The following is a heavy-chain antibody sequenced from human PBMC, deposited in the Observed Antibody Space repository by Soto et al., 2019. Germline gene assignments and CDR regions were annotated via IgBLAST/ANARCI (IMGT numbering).Heavy chain of an antibody. Sequence: EVQLVESGGGLVQPGGSLRLSCAASGFTFSSYSMNWVRQAPGKGLEWVSYISSSSSTIYYADSVKGRLTSSRDNAKTSLYLQMNSLRAEDTAVYYCARHPERIAEIGWFDPWGQGTLVTVSS. CDR2: ISSSSSTI. D-gene: IGHD6-13*01. V-gene: IGHV3-48*01. CDR1: GFTFSSYS. CDR3: ARHPERIAEIGWFDP. J-gene: IGHJ5*02.